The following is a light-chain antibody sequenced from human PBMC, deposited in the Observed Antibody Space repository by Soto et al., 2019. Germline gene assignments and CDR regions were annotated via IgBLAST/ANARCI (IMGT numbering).Light chain of an antibody. J-gene: IGKJ2*01. Sequence: EIVLTQSPATLSLSPGERATLSCRASQSISNHLAWFQQKPGQAPRLLIYATSNRATGIPARFSGSGSGTDFSLIISSLVPSDFAVYYCQQRSNWPRHTFGQGTKLEIK. CDR3: QQRSNWPRHT. CDR1: QSISNH. V-gene: IGKV3-11*01. CDR2: ATS.